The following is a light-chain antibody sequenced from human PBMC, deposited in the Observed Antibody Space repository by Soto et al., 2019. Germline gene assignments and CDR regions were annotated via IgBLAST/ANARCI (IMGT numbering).Light chain of an antibody. CDR3: QQYYSYPHT. CDR2: AAS. Sequence: DIQMTQSPSSLSASIGDRITITCRASQVISNYLAWYQQKPGKVPKLLIYAASTLQSGVPSRFSGSGSGTDFTLTINSLQPEDFATYYCQQYYSYPHTFGQGTKVEIK. CDR1: QVISNY. J-gene: IGKJ1*01. V-gene: IGKV1-27*01.